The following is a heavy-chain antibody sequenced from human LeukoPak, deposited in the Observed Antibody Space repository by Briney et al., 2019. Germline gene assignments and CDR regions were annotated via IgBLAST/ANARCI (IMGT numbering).Heavy chain of an antibody. CDR3: ARPSTNIVVVPAAMSPFDAFDI. J-gene: IGHJ3*02. CDR1: GGTFSSYA. Sequence: SVKVSCKASGGTFSSYAISWVRQAPGQGLEWMGGIIPIFGTANYAQKFQGRVTITADESTSTAYMELSSLRSEDTAVYYCARPSTNIVVVPAAMSPFDAFDIWGQGTMVTVSS. V-gene: IGHV1-69*13. CDR2: IIPIFGTA. D-gene: IGHD2-2*01.